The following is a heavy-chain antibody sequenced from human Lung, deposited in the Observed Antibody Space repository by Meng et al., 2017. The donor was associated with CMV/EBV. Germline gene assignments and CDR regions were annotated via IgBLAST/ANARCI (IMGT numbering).Heavy chain of an antibody. CDR2: ISGNTGFI. CDR3: TKGGGERVTFDAMDV. D-gene: IGHD2-21*02. J-gene: IGHJ6*02. CDR1: GFTFDDFA. V-gene: IGHV3-9*01. Sequence: SCTASGFTFDDFAMHWVRQSPGEGLEWVSGISGNTGFIGYADSVKGRFTISRDNAKKTLSLQINTLRAEDTALYYCTKGGGERVTFDAMDVWGQGTXVNGAS.